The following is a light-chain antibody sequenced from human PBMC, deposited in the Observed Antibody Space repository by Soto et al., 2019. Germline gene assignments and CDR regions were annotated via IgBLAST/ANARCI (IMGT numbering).Light chain of an antibody. J-gene: IGKJ3*01. V-gene: IGKV3-11*01. CDR3: KHRIGFT. CDR1: QSVSSF. CDR2: DAF. Sequence: ELVLTQSPATLSLSPGQRATVSCSVSQSVSSFLAWYQQKSGQAPRLLIYDAFNRATVIPARFSGSGSGTDFTSTISSLEPQDVAVYYCKHRIGFTFGRGNKLDIK.